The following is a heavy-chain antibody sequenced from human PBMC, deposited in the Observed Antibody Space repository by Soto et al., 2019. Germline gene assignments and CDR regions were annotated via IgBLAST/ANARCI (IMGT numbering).Heavy chain of an antibody. J-gene: IGHJ3*02. CDR1: GYTFTDYF. CDR3: GRETRMTAFDI. CDR2: VNPNSGGT. Sequence: ASVKVSCKASGYTFTDYFLHWVRQAPGQGLEWMGWVNPNSGGTSYAQKFKDWVTMTRETSINTAYRELRRLRSDDTALYFVGRETRMTAFDIWGQGTMVTVSS. V-gene: IGHV1-2*04. D-gene: IGHD4-17*01.